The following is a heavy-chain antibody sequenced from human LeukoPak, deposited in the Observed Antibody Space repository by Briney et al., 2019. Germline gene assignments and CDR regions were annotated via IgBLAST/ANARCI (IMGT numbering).Heavy chain of an antibody. D-gene: IGHD1-26*01. J-gene: IGHJ4*02. CDR2: INPKTGVT. Sequence: ASVKVSCKASGYTFADYYLHWVRQAPGHGLEWMGWINPKTGVTKYAQNFQGRVTMTRDTSISTAYMEVSRLRSDDTAVFYCARDLAMYSPDLDYWGQGTLVTVSS. V-gene: IGHV1-2*02. CDR3: ARDLAMYSPDLDY. CDR1: GYTFADYY.